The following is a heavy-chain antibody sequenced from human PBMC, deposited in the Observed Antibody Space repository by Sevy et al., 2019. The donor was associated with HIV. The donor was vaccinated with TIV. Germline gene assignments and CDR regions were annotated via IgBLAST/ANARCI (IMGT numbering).Heavy chain of an antibody. V-gene: IGHV3-30*18. CDR2: ISYDGSKK. Sequence: GGSLRLSCAASGFTFSSYGMHWVRQAPGKGLEWVAVISYDGSKKYYADSVKGRFTISRDNSKNTRYLQMNSLRAEDTAVYYCAKGESVDFWSGYSDWGQGTVVTVSS. D-gene: IGHD3-3*01. J-gene: IGHJ4*02. CDR3: AKGESVDFWSGYSD. CDR1: GFTFSSYG.